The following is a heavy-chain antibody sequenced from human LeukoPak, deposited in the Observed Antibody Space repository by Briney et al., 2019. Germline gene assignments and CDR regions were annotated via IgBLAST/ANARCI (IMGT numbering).Heavy chain of an antibody. J-gene: IGHJ3*02. D-gene: IGHD3-22*01. CDR3: ARRHYYDSSGYFDI. CDR1: GGSISSYY. CDR2: IYYSGST. V-gene: IGHV4-59*01. Sequence: PSETLSLTCAVSGGSISSYYWSWIRQPPGKGLEWIGYIYYSGSTNYNPSLKSRVTISVDTSKNQFSLKLSPVTAADTAVYYCARRHYYDSSGYFDIWGQGTMVTVSS.